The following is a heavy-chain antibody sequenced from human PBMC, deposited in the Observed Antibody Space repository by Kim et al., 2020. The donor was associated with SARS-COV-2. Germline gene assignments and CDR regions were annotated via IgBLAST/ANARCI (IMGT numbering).Heavy chain of an antibody. J-gene: IGHJ5*02. D-gene: IGHD2-15*01. Sequence: YYTPSIKSRVTISVDTSKNQFSLKLSAVTAADTAVYYCAGLTGGNVLVDPWGQGTLVTVSS. CDR3: AGLTGGNVLVDP. V-gene: IGHV4-39*01.